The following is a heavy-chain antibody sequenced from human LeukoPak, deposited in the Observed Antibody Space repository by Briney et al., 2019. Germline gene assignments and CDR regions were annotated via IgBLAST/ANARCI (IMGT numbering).Heavy chain of an antibody. CDR2: IYHDGRI. J-gene: IGHJ4*02. V-gene: IGHV4-38-2*02. Sequence: PSETLSLTCTVSGYSITNGYYWGWIRQPPGKGLEWIGSIYHDGRIDYNPSLKSRVTISRDTSNDQFSLELSSVTAADTAMYYCARDTSPGITGTYWGQGTLVTVSS. D-gene: IGHD1-20*01. CDR1: GYSITNGYY. CDR3: ARDTSPGITGTY.